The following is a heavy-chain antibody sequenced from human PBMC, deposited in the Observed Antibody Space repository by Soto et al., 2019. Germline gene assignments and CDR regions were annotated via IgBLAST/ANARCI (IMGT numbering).Heavy chain of an antibody. CDR2: IIPILGIA. V-gene: IGHV1-69*08. CDR1: GGTFSSYT. CDR3: ARDPMVRGVINSWFDP. D-gene: IGHD3-10*01. Sequence: QVQLVQSGAEVKKPGSSVKVSCEASGGTFSSYTISWVRQAPGQGLEWMGRIIPILGIANYAQKFQGRVTITADKSTSTAYMELSSLRSEDTAVYYCARDPMVRGVINSWFDPWGQGTLVTVSS. J-gene: IGHJ5*02.